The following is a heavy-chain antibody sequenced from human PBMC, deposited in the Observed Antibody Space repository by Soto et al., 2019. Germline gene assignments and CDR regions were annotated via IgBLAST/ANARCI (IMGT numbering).Heavy chain of an antibody. CDR1: GYSFTSNY. CDR3: ARDLYSSSWYRNGFDY. V-gene: IGHV1-46*01. CDR2: INPSGGST. J-gene: IGHJ4*02. D-gene: IGHD6-13*01. Sequence: ASVKVSCKAIGYSFTSNYIHWVRQAPGQGLEWMGIINPSGGSTSYAQKFQGRVTMTRDTSTSTVYMELSSLRSEDTAVYYCARDLYSSSWYRNGFDYWGQGTLVTVSS.